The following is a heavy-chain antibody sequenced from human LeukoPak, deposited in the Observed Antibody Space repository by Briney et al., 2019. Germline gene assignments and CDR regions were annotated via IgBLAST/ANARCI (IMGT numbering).Heavy chain of an antibody. Sequence: GGSLRLSCAASGFSFSSYAMSWVRQAPGQGLEWVSAISGSGGSTYYAHSVKGRFTIYRDNSKNTLYLQMNSLRAEDTAVYYCAKSLTSEPFGMDVWGQGTTVTVSS. CDR1: GFSFSSYA. V-gene: IGHV3-23*01. D-gene: IGHD1-14*01. CDR2: ISGSGGST. J-gene: IGHJ6*02. CDR3: AKSLTSEPFGMDV.